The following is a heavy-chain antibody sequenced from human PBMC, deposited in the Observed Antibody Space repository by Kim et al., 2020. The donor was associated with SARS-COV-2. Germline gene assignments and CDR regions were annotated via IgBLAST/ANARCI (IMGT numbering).Heavy chain of an antibody. D-gene: IGHD1-1*01. CDR2: IGASGDYK. CDR3: VKYTKGTPLAAE. CDR1: GFAMSSYS. V-gene: IGHV3-23*01. J-gene: IGHJ4*02. Sequence: GGSLRLSCAASGFAMSSYSMGWVRQAPGKGLEWVSGIGASGDYKAYIDSVRGRFAISRDNSQDTLYLQMNSLRAEDTALYFCVKYTKGTPLAAEWGQGT.